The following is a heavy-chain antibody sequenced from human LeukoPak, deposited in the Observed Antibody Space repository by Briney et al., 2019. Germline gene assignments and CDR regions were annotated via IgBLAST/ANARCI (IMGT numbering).Heavy chain of an antibody. CDR3: AKGLGIAVAGNFDY. CDR1: GFTFDDYA. J-gene: IGHJ4*02. Sequence: QPGGSLRLSCAASGFTFDDYAMPWVRQAPGKGLEWVSGISWNSGSIDYADSVKGRFTISRDNAKNSLYLQMNSLRAEDTALYYCAKGLGIAVAGNFDYWGQGTLVTVSS. CDR2: ISWNSGSI. D-gene: IGHD6-19*01. V-gene: IGHV3-9*01.